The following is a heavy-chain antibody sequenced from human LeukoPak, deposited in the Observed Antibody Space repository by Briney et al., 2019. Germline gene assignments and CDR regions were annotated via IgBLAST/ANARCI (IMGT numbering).Heavy chain of an antibody. CDR1: GGSISSSSYY. D-gene: IGHD4-23*01. CDR3: ARWRLGVVTHHFDY. V-gene: IGHV4-39*07. J-gene: IGHJ4*02. CDR2: IYYSGST. Sequence: SKTLSLTCTVSGGSISSSSYYWGWIRQPPGKGLEWIGSIYYSGSTYYSPSLKSRVTISVDTSKNQFSLKLSSVTAADTAVYYCARWRLGVVTHHFDYWGQGTLVTVSS.